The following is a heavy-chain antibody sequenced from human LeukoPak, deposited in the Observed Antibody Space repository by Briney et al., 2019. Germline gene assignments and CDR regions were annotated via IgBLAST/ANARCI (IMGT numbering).Heavy chain of an antibody. D-gene: IGHD3-9*01. CDR2: IRFDGRNK. V-gene: IGHV3-30*02. CDR1: GFTFSNYG. Sequence: GGSLRLSCAASGFTFSNYGIHWVRQAPGKGLEWVAFIRFDGRNKYYADSVQGRFTISRDNSKNTLYLQMNSLRAEDTAVYYCARDLRGSIVRYFDYWGQGTLVTVSS. J-gene: IGHJ4*02. CDR3: ARDLRGSIVRYFDY.